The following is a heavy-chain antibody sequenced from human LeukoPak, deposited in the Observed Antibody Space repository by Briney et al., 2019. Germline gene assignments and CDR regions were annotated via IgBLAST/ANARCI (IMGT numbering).Heavy chain of an antibody. J-gene: IGHJ5*02. Sequence: PGGSLRLSCSASGFTFSSNAMHCVRQAPGEGLEWVSSISSSSSYIYYADSVKGRFTISRDNAKNSLYLQMNSLRAEDTAVYYCARDRSRTNPIIVVVPAAMGGIWFDPWGQGTLVTVSS. D-gene: IGHD2-2*01. CDR1: GFTFSSNA. CDR2: ISSSSSYI. CDR3: ARDRSRTNPIIVVVPAAMGGIWFDP. V-gene: IGHV3-21*01.